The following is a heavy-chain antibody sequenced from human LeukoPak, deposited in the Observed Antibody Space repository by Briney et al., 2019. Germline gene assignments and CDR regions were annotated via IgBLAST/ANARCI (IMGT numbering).Heavy chain of an antibody. CDR1: GFTVSTYY. CDR3: ARGLGYCTSTTCILPFDY. J-gene: IGHJ4*02. CDR2: IYSGGST. D-gene: IGHD2-2*01. Sequence: PGGSLRLSCAASGFTVSTYYMTWVRQAPGKALECVSVIYSGGSTYYADSVKGRFTVSRDNSKNTLYLQMNSLRAEDTAMYYCARGLGYCTSTTCILPFDYWGQGTLVTVSS. V-gene: IGHV3-53*01.